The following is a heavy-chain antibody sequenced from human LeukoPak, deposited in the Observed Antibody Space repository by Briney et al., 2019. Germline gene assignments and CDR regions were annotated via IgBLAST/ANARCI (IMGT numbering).Heavy chain of an antibody. CDR2: ISYDGSYE. CDR3: ARNHGFDI. Sequence: GGSLRLSCAASGFTFSSYAMHWVRQAPGKGLEWVALISYDGSYEYSADSVKGQFTISRDNSKNTLFLQMNSLRAEDTAVYYCARNHGFDIWGQGTMVTVSS. J-gene: IGHJ3*02. V-gene: IGHV3-30*01. CDR1: GFTFSSYA.